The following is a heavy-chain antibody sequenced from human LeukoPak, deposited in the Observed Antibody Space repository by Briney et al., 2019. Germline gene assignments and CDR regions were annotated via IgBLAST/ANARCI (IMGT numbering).Heavy chain of an antibody. Sequence: GGSLRLSCAASGFTFSSYAMSWVRQAPGKGLEWVSAISGSGGSTYYADSVKGRFTISRDNSKNTLYLQMNSLRAEDAAVYYYAKDVHWHGSGKKSFDYWGQGTLVTVSS. D-gene: IGHD2-15*01. CDR3: AKDVHWHGSGKKSFDY. CDR2: ISGSGGST. J-gene: IGHJ4*02. V-gene: IGHV3-23*01. CDR1: GFTFSSYA.